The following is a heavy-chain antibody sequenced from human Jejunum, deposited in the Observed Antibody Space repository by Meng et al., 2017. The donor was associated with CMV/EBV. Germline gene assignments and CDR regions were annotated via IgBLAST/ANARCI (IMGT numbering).Heavy chain of an antibody. CDR2: ISVSDSIT. CDR3: ATRDGQWLVPFHY. J-gene: IGHJ4*02. V-gene: IGHV3-23*01. CDR1: GLTFSSYA. D-gene: IGHD6-19*01. Sequence: CAASGLTFSSYAMSWVRQAPGKGLEWVSSISVSDSITYYADSVRGRFTISRDNSKNTLYLQINSLRPDDTAVYYCATRDGQWLVPFHYWGQGTLVTVSS.